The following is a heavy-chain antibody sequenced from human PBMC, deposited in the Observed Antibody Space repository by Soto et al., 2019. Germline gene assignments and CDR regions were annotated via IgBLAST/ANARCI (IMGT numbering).Heavy chain of an antibody. J-gene: IGHJ6*02. D-gene: IGHD2-2*02. CDR3: ARGTELRYCSSTSCYTNYYYGMDV. CDR1: GGSISSGGYY. Sequence: PSETLSLTCTVSGGSISSGGYYWSWIRQHPGKGLEWIGYIYYSGSTYYNPSLKSRVTISVDTSKNQFSLKLSSVTAADTAVYYCARGTELRYCSSTSCYTNYYYGMDVWGQGTTVTVS. CDR2: IYYSGST. V-gene: IGHV4-31*03.